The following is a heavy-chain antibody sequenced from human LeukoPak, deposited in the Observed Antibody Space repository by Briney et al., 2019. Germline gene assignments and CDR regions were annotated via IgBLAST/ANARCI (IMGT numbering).Heavy chain of an antibody. Sequence: PSETLSLTCTVSSGSISSYYWSWIRQPAGKGLEWIGRIYTSGSTNYNPSLKSRVTMSVDTSKNQFSLKLSSVTAADTAVYYCAREYYDSSGYYGSGYYYGMDVWGQGTTVTVSS. J-gene: IGHJ6*02. V-gene: IGHV4-4*07. CDR3: AREYYDSSGYYGSGYYYGMDV. CDR2: IYTSGST. D-gene: IGHD3-22*01. CDR1: SGSISSYY.